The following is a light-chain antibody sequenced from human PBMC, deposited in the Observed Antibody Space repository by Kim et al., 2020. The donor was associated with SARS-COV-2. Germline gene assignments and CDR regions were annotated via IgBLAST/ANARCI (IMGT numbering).Light chain of an antibody. V-gene: IGLV3-21*03. Sequence: PGKTARITCGGNNIGSKSVHWYQQKPGPAPVLVVYDDSDRPSGIPERVSGSNSGNTATLTISRVEAGDEADYYCQVWDSSSDHHVVFGGGTQLTVL. CDR3: QVWDSSSDHHVV. CDR2: DDS. CDR1: NIGSKS. J-gene: IGLJ2*01.